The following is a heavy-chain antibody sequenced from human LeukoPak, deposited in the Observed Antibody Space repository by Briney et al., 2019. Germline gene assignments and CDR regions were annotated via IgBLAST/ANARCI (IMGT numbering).Heavy chain of an antibody. J-gene: IGHJ4*02. D-gene: IGHD5-18*01. CDR3: ARERWGYSYGYGTYYFDY. Sequence: SETLSLICTVSGGSISSYYWSWIRQPAGKGLEWIGRIYTSGSINYNPSLKSRVTMSVDTSKNQFSLKLSSVTAADTAVYYCARERWGYSYGYGTYYFDYWGQGTLVTVSS. CDR1: GGSISSYY. V-gene: IGHV4-4*07. CDR2: IYTSGSI.